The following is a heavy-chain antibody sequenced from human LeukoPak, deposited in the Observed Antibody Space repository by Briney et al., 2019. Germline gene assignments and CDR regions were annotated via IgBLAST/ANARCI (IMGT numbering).Heavy chain of an antibody. V-gene: IGHV3-7*01. CDR3: ARGDGYHIY. Sequence: PGGSLRLSCAASGFTLSPWWMTWVRQAPGKGLEWVANIKQDGSEKYYVDSVKGRFTISRDNAKNSLYLQTNSLRAEDTAVYYCARGDGYHIYWGQGTLVTVSS. J-gene: IGHJ4*02. D-gene: IGHD5-18*01. CDR2: IKQDGSEK. CDR1: GFTLSPWW.